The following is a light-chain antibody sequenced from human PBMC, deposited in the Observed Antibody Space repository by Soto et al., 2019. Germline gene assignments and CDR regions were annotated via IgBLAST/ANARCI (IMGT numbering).Light chain of an antibody. Sequence: QSALTQPASVSGSPGQSITISCTGISSDVGSYNLVSWYQQHPGKAPKLMIYEVSKRPSGVSNRFSGSKSGNTASLTISGLQAEDEADYYCCSYAGSSTTFVFGTGTRSPS. CDR3: CSYAGSSTTFV. J-gene: IGLJ1*01. CDR2: EVS. V-gene: IGLV2-23*02. CDR1: SSDVGSYNL.